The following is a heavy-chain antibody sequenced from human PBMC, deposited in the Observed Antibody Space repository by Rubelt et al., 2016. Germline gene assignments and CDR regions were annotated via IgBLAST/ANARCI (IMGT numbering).Heavy chain of an antibody. CDR1: GGSISGYY. CDR2: INHSETT. Sequence: QVQLQESGPGLVKPSETLSLTCTVSGGSISGYYWSWIRQPPGKGLEWIGEINHSETTNYNPSLKRRVTISVDTSKNQFSLGLTSVTAADTAVYYCAGDRATGSLTAWFDPWGQGTLVTVSS. J-gene: IGHJ5*02. CDR3: AGDRATGSLTAWFDP. D-gene: IGHD1-1*01. V-gene: IGHV4-34*01.